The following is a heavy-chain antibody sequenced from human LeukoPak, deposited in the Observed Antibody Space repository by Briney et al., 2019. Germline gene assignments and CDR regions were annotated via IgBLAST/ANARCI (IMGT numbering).Heavy chain of an antibody. CDR3: ARDHFDYRLDY. Sequence: QTGGSLRLSCAASGFTFSSYAMHWVRQAPGKRLEWVAVISYDGSNKYYADSVKGRFTISRDNSKNTLYLQMNSLRAEDTAVYYCARDHFDYRLDYWGQGTLVTVSS. D-gene: IGHD4-11*01. J-gene: IGHJ4*02. CDR1: GFTFSSYA. CDR2: ISYDGSNK. V-gene: IGHV3-30-3*01.